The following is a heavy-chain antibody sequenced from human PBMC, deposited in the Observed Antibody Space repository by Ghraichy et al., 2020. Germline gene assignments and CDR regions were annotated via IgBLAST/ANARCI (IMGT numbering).Heavy chain of an antibody. Sequence: GGSLRLSCAASGFTFSSYAMSWVRQAPGKGLEWVSAISGSGGSTYYADSVKGRFTISRDNSKNTLYLQMNSLRAEDTAVYYCAKCPSWGSYQQPFDYWGQGTLVTVSS. D-gene: IGHD3-16*02. CDR2: ISGSGGST. CDR1: GFTFSSYA. V-gene: IGHV3-23*01. CDR3: AKCPSWGSYQQPFDY. J-gene: IGHJ4*02.